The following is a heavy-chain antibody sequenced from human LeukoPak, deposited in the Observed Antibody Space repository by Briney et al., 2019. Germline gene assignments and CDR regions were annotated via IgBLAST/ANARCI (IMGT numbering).Heavy chain of an antibody. CDR1: GGSISSSSYY. CDR3: ARLNSSGWYAQPRFDY. D-gene: IGHD6-19*01. J-gene: IGHJ4*02. CDR2: IYYSGST. Sequence: PSETLSLTCTVSGGSISSSSYYWGWIRQPPGKGLEWIGSIYYSGSTYYNPSLKSRVTISVDTSKNQFSLKLSSVTAADTAVYYCARLNSSGWYAQPRFDYWGQGTLVTVSS. V-gene: IGHV4-39*07.